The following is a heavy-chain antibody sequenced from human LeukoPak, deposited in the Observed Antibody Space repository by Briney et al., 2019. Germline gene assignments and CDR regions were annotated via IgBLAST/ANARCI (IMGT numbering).Heavy chain of an antibody. CDR1: GYTFTSYD. CDR3: ARSRGYSYGSFDY. D-gene: IGHD5-18*01. CDR2: MNPNSGNT. V-gene: IGHV1-8*01. Sequence: ASVKVSYKASGYTFTSYDIHWVRQATAQGLEWMGWMNPNSGNTGYAQKFQGRVTMTRHTSIGTAYMELSSLRSEDTAVYYCARSRGYSYGSFDYWGQGTLVSVSS. J-gene: IGHJ4*02.